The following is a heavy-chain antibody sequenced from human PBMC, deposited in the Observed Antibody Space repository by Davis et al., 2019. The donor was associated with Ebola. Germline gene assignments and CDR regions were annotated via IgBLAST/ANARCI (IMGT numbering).Heavy chain of an antibody. CDR1: GFTFSSYE. J-gene: IGHJ4*02. CDR2: ISSSGSTI. Sequence: GGSLRLSCAASGFTFSSYEMNWVRQAPGKGLEWVSYISSSGSTIYYADSVKGRFTISRDNSKNTLYLQMNSLRAEDTAVYYCARDITMVQGVQDYWGQGTLVTVSS. D-gene: IGHD3-10*01. CDR3: ARDITMVQGVQDY. V-gene: IGHV3-48*03.